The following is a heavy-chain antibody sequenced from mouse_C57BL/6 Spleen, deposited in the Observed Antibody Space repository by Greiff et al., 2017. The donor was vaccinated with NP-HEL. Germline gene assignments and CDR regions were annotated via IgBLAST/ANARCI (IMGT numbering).Heavy chain of an antibody. CDR1: GFTFSSYA. Sequence: VQLKESGGGLVKPGGSLKLSCAASGFTFSSYAMSWVRQTPEKRLEWVATISDGGSYTYYPDNVKGRFTISRDNAKNNLYLQMSHLKSEDTAMYYCARDRDYDGYYWYFDVWGTGTTVTVSS. D-gene: IGHD2-3*01. CDR3: ARDRDYDGYYWYFDV. J-gene: IGHJ1*03. CDR2: ISDGGSYT. V-gene: IGHV5-4*01.